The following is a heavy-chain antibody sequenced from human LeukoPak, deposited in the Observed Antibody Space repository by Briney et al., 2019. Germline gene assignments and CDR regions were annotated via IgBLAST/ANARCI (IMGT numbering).Heavy chain of an antibody. CDR1: GFIFRNYW. CDR3: ASDSPYYGMDV. CDR2: IGTTSGAI. Sequence: GGSLRLSCAASGFIFRNYWMNWVRQAPGKGLEWVSYIGTTSGAIYYADSVKGRFTISRDSAKNSLYLQMSGLRVEDTAVYHCASDSPYYGMDVWGQGTTVTVSS. J-gene: IGHJ6*02. V-gene: IGHV3-48*01.